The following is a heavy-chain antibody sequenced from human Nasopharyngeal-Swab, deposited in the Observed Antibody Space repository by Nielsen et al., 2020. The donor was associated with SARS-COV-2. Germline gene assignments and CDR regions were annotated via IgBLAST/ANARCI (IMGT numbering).Heavy chain of an antibody. CDR2: ISVYNGDT. V-gene: IGHV1-18*01. D-gene: IGHD2-2*01. Sequence: ASVKVSCKASGYSFNSYGISWVRQAPGQGLEWMGWISVYNGDTNYAKKVQGRVTMTRDTSTSTVYMELSSLRSEDTAVFYCALAATYYQYGMEVWGQGTTVTVSS. CDR1: GYSFNSYG. CDR3: ALAATYYQYGMEV. J-gene: IGHJ6*02.